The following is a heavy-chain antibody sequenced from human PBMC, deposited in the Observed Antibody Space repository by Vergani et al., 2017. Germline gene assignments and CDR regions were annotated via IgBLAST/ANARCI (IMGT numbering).Heavy chain of an antibody. V-gene: IGHV3-9*01. CDR3: AKDIIRRTYYYDISGYDY. CDR2: ISWNSGSI. J-gene: IGHJ4*02. CDR1: GFTFDDYA. D-gene: IGHD3-22*01. Sequence: EVQLVESGGGLVQPGRSLRLSCAASGFTFDDYAMHWVRQAPGKGLEWVSGISWNSGSIGYADSVNGRFTISIDNAKNSLYLQMNILRAEDTALYYCAKDIIRRTYYYDISGYDYWGQGTLVTVSS.